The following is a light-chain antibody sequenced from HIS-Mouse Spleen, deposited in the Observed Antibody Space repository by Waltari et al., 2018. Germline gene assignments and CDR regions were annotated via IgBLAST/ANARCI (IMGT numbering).Light chain of an antibody. Sequence: SYELTQPPSVSVSPGQTARTTCPGDALPKKYAYWYQQKSGQAPVLVIYEDSKRPPGSPERFSGSSSGTMATLTISGAQVEDEADYYCYSTDSSGNHRVFGGGTKLTVL. CDR2: EDS. J-gene: IGLJ2*01. V-gene: IGLV3-10*01. CDR3: YSTDSSGNHRV. CDR1: ALPKKY.